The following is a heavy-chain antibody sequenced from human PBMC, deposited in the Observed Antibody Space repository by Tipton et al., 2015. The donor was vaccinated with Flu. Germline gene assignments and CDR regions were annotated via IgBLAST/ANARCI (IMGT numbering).Heavy chain of an antibody. J-gene: IGHJ4*02. V-gene: IGHV4-34*11. CDR2: IYYSGKS. CDR3: AKWSSSWWSFDY. D-gene: IGHD6-13*01. Sequence: TLSLTCAVYGGSFRAYYWSWIRQPPGKGLEWIGYIYYSGKSNYNPSLKSRVTMSVDTSKNQVSLNLSSVTAADTAVYYCAKWSSSWWSFDYWGQGALVTVSS. CDR1: GGSFRAYY.